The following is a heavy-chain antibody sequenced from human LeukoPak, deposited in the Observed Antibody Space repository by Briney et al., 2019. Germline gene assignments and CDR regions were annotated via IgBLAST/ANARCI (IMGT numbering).Heavy chain of an antibody. V-gene: IGHV3-30*18. CDR3: AKDRAPYCGGDCYFNY. CDR1: GFIFNNYS. D-gene: IGHD2-21*02. CDR2: ISYDGSNK. Sequence: RGAPRLSCAASGFIFNNYSIHGVRQAPGKGLEWVAVISYDGSNKNYADSVKGRFTISRDSSKNTVYLQMNSLRVEDTAVYYCAKDRAPYCGGDCYFNYWGQGTLVTVSS. J-gene: IGHJ4*02.